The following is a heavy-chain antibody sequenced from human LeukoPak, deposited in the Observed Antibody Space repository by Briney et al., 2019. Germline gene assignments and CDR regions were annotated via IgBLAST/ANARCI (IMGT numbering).Heavy chain of an antibody. CDR3: ARGLGIQLWLLSAQKYYFDY. J-gene: IGHJ4*02. CDR2: INHSGST. Sequence: SETLSLTCAVYGGSFHGYYWSWIRQPPGKGLEWIGEINHSGSTNYNPSLKSRVTISVDTSKNQFSLKLSSVTAADTAVYYCARGLGIQLWLLSAQKYYFDYWGQGTLVTVSS. D-gene: IGHD5-18*01. V-gene: IGHV4-34*01. CDR1: GGSFHGYY.